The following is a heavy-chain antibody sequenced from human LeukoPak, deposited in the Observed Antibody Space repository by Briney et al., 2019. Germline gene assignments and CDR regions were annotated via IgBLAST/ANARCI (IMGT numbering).Heavy chain of an antibody. CDR3: ARDRYSSGWYGDFDC. Sequence: GGSLRLSCAASGFTFDDYAMHWVRQAPGKGLEWVSGISWNSGSIGYADSVKGRFTISRDNAKNSLYLQMNGLRAEDTAVYYCARDRYSSGWYGDFDCWGQGTLVTVSS. V-gene: IGHV3-9*01. CDR2: ISWNSGSI. J-gene: IGHJ4*02. CDR1: GFTFDDYA. D-gene: IGHD6-19*01.